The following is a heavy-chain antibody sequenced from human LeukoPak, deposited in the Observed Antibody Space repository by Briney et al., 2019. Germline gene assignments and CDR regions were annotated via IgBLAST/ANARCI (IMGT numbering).Heavy chain of an antibody. CDR2: IYISGST. V-gene: IGHV4-4*09. CDR1: GRSSSSHY. J-gene: IGHJ4*02. CDR3: AQTVWDFWSGNFDY. Sequence: SETLSLTCTVSGRSSSSHYWSWIRQPPGKGLEWVGSIYISGSTNYNPSLKSRVTISADTPKNQFSLRLSSVTAADTAVYYCAQTVWDFWSGNFDYWGQGTLVTVSS. D-gene: IGHD3-3*01.